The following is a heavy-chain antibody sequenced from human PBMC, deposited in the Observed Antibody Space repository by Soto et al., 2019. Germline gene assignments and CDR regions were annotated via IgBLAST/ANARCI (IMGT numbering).Heavy chain of an antibody. CDR2: IWYDGSNK. CDR3: ARASWYSSSWTFDY. J-gene: IGHJ4*02. CDR1: GFTFSSYG. D-gene: IGHD6-13*01. V-gene: IGHV3-33*01. Sequence: QVQLVESGGGVVQPGRSLRLSCAASGFTFSSYGMHWVRQAPGKGLEWVAVIWYDGSNKYYADSVKGRFTISRDNSKNTLYLQRNSLGAEDTAVYYGARASWYSSSWTFDYWGQGTLVTVSS.